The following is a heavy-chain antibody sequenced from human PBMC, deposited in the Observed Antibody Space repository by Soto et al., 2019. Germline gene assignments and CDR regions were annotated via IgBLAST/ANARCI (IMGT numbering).Heavy chain of an antibody. Sequence: SVEVWCKAHWDKSSIYYMYYAPQDPGHGVECMGVTNPNGGSTRFGQKFQGRGTMTRDTSTSTVYMELRGLTSEETAVYYCARSSGGVYGIIIECTNWFAPWGQGTLVTISS. CDR2: TNPNGGST. J-gene: IGHJ5*02. CDR3: ARSSGGVYGIIIECTNWFAP. CDR1: WDKSSIYY. V-gene: IGHV1-46*01. D-gene: IGHD3-16*01.